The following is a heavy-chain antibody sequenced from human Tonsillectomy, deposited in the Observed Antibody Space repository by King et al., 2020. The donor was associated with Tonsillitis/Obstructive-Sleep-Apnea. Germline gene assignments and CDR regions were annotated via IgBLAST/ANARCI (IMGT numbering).Heavy chain of an antibody. Sequence: QLVQSGAEVKKPGESLRISCKGSGYSFTSYWISWVRQMPGKGLEWMGRIDPSDSFTNYSPSFQGHVTISADKSFSTAYLQWSSLKASDTAMYYCARLPYINYPSDYWGQGTLVTVSS. V-gene: IGHV5-10-1*01. CDR1: GYSFTSYW. CDR2: IDPSDSFT. CDR3: ARLPYINYPSDY. D-gene: IGHD4-11*01. J-gene: IGHJ4*02.